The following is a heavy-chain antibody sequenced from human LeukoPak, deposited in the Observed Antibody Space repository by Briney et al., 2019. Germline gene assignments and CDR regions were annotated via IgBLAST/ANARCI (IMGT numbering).Heavy chain of an antibody. J-gene: IGHJ6*03. CDR1: AGLPNSYY. D-gene: IGHD6-13*01. CDR2: IYYSGGT. Sequence: PETLSLTCTLSAGLPNSYYWNCIRQPPGKGLEWLGYIYYSGGTNYNPSLKSRVTIAVDTSKNQFSLKLSSVTAADTAVYYCARRAAAVGTYYMDVWGKGTTVTASS. CDR3: ARRAAAVGTYYMDV. V-gene: IGHV4-59*01.